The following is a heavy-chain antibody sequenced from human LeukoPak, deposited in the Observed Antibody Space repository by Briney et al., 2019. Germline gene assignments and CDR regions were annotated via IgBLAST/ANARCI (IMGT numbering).Heavy chain of an antibody. CDR2: IYHGGSS. CDR1: GYSVTSGSY. Sequence: PSETLSLTCTVSGYSVTSGSYWGWIRQPPGRGLEWIGSIYHGGSSYYNPSLKSRVTISVDTSKNQFSLKLSSVTPADTAVYYCARNGASCSSTNFYGTPFYNWGQGALGTVPS. V-gene: IGHV4-38-2*02. D-gene: IGHD2-2*01. CDR3: ARNGASCSSTNFYGTPFYN. J-gene: IGHJ4*02.